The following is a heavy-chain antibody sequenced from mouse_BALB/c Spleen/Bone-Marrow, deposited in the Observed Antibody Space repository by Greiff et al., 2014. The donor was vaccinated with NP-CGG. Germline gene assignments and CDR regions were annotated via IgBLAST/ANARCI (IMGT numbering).Heavy chain of an antibody. CDR3: AIYYGNYYAMDY. Sequence: VVESGAELVKPGASVKLSCTASGFNIKDTYMHWVKQRPEQGLEWIGRIDPANGNTKYDPKFQGKATITADTSSNTAYLQLSSLTSEDTAVYYCAIYYGNYYAMDYWGQGTSVTVSS. CDR2: IDPANGNT. V-gene: IGHV14-3*02. J-gene: IGHJ4*01. D-gene: IGHD2-1*01. CDR1: GFNIKDTY.